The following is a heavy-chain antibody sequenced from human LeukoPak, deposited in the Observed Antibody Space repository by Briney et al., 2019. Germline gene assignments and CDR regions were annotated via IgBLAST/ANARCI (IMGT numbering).Heavy chain of an antibody. D-gene: IGHD1-26*01. J-gene: IGHJ4*02. V-gene: IGHV3-33*06. Sequence: GGSLRLSCAASGFTFSSYGMHWVRQAPGKGLEWVAVIWYDGSNKYYADSVKGRFTISRDNSKNTLYLQMNSLRAEDTAVYYCAKDGQWELLGYYFDYWGQGTLVTVSS. CDR1: GFTFSSYG. CDR3: AKDGQWELLGYYFDY. CDR2: IWYDGSNK.